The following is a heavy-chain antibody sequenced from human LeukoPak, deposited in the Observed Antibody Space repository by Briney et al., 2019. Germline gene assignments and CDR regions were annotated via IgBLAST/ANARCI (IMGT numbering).Heavy chain of an antibody. J-gene: IGHJ5*02. CDR2: IYYSGST. CDR1: GGSISSGTYY. CDR3: ARGTHTSSRFDP. D-gene: IGHD6-6*01. V-gene: IGHV4-39*01. Sequence: PSETLSLTCTVSGGSISSGTYYWGWIRQPPGKGLEWIGSIYYSGSTYYTPSLKSRVTISVDTSRNQFSLKLSSVTAADTAMYYCARGTHTSSRFDPWGQGTLVTVSS.